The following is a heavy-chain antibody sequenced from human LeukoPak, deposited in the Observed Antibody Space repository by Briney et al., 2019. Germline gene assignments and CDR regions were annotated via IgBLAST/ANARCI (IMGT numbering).Heavy chain of an antibody. J-gene: IGHJ4*02. V-gene: IGHV3-11*01. CDR1: GFTFSDYY. Sequence: NTGGSLRLSCAASGFTFSDYYMSWIRQAPGKGLEWVSYICDSGRTIYYVDSVKGRFTISRDNAKNSVYLQMNNLGAEDTAVYYCTRVRLGEYDHSGYYDKWGQGTLVTVSS. D-gene: IGHD3-22*01. CDR3: TRVRLGEYDHSGYYDK. CDR2: ICDSGRTI.